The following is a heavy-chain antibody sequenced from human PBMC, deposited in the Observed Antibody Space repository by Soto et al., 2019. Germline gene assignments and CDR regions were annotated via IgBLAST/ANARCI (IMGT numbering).Heavy chain of an antibody. CDR3: AKSLYYYDSSPLDH. CDR2: TNSDGTDS. CDR1: GFDFEDYA. J-gene: IGHJ4*02. V-gene: IGHV3-43D*04. Sequence: GGSLRLSCAAAGFDFEDYAMPWVRPVPGKGLEWVSLTNSDGTDSYYMDSVKGRFTISRDNAKSTLYLQMDRLRPEDTALYFCAKSLYYYDSSPLDHWGQGTLVTVSS. D-gene: IGHD3-22*01.